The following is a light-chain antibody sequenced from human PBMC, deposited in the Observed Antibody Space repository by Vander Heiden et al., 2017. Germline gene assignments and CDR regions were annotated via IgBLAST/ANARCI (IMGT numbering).Light chain of an antibody. CDR1: QDISDW. CDR3: QQCASYYS. Sequence: DIQMTQSPSTLSASVVDKVTITCRATQDISDWLAWYQQRPGEAPTLLIYKASNLESGVPSRFSGSGSGTQFTLTISSLQPDDFATYYCQQCASYYSFGQGTKVEIK. J-gene: IGKJ2*03. CDR2: KAS. V-gene: IGKV1-5*03.